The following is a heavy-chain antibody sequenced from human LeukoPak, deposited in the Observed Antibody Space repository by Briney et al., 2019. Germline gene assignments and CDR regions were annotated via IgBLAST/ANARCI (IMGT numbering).Heavy chain of an antibody. V-gene: IGHV4-59*12. Sequence: SETLSLTCTVSGGSISSYYWSWIRQPPGKGLEWIGYIYYSGSTNYNPSLKSRVTISVDTSKNQFSLKLSSVTAADTAVYYCARAIHSSGWYPYYYYYMDVWGKGTTVTISS. CDR3: ARAIHSSGWYPYYYYYMDV. CDR1: GGSISSYY. CDR2: IYYSGST. D-gene: IGHD6-19*01. J-gene: IGHJ6*03.